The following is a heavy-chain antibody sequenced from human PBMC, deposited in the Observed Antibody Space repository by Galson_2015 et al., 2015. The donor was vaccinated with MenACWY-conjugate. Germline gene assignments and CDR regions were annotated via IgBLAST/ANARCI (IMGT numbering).Heavy chain of an antibody. J-gene: IGHJ4*02. Sequence: SLRLSCAASGFTFSTYSMNWVRQAPGKGLEWVSYISSSSSTIYYADSVKGRFTNSRDNAKNSLYLQMNSLRTEDTAMYYCASQTWTGYFDYWGQGILVTVSS. CDR3: ASQTWTGYFDY. CDR2: ISSSSSTI. D-gene: IGHD3-10*01. V-gene: IGHV3-48*04. CDR1: GFTFSTYS.